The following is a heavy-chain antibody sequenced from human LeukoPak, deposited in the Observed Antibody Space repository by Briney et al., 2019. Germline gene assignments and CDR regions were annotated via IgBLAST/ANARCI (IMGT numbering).Heavy chain of an antibody. D-gene: IGHD2/OR15-2a*01. V-gene: IGHV1-46*01. CDR2: INPSGGST. Sequence: GASVKVSCKASGYTFTSYYMHWVRQAPGQGLEWMGIINPSGGSTSYAQKFQGRVTMTRDMSTSTVYMELSSLRSEDTAVYYCASPSIWNYYYYYMDVWGKGTTVTVSS. CDR3: ASPSIWNYYYYYMDV. CDR1: GYTFTSYY. J-gene: IGHJ6*03.